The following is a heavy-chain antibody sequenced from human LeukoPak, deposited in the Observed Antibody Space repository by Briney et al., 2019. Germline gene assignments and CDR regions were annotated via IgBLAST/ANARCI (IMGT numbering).Heavy chain of an antibody. CDR2: IYPGDSDT. V-gene: IGHV5-51*01. CDR1: GYSFTCYW. CDR3: ARGYCSGGSCIAFDP. Sequence: GESLKISCKGSGYSFTCYWIGWVRQMPGKGLEWMGIIYPGDSDTRYSPSFQGQVTISADKSISTAYLQWSSLKASDTAMYYCARGYCSGGSCIAFDPWGQGTLVTVSS. J-gene: IGHJ5*02. D-gene: IGHD2-15*01.